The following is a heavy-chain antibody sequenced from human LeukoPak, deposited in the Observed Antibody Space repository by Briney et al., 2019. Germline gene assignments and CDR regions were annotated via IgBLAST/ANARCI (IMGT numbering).Heavy chain of an antibody. CDR2: IYYSGST. V-gene: IGHV4-39*01. J-gene: IGHJ4*02. CDR3: ARRVRDGTGFD. CDR1: GFSLSSYA. D-gene: IGHD1-1*01. Sequence: GSLRLSCAASGFSLSSYAMSWVRQAPGKGLEWIGSIYYSGSTYYNPSLKSRVTISVDTSKNQFSLKLSSVTAADTAVYYCARRVRDGTGFDWGQGTLVTVSS.